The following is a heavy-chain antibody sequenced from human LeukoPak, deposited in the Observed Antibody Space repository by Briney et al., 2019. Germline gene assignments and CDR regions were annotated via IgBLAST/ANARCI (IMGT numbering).Heavy chain of an antibody. D-gene: IGHD1/OR15-1a*01. CDR2: INHSGST. Sequence: KSSETLSLTCAVYGGSFSGYYWSWIRQPPGKGLEWIGEINHSGSTNYNPSLKSRVTISVDRSKKQFSLKPSSVTAADTAVYYCARWGEQTSLRIHAFETWGQGTLVTVSS. J-gene: IGHJ3*02. CDR1: GGSFSGYY. V-gene: IGHV4-34*01. CDR3: ARWGEQTSLRIHAFET.